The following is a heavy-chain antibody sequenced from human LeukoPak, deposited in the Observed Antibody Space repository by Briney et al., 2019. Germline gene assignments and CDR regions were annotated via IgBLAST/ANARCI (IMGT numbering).Heavy chain of an antibody. D-gene: IGHD6-13*01. CDR1: GGSISGSSYY. V-gene: IGHV4-39*01. J-gene: IGHJ4*02. Sequence: SETLSLTCTVSGGSISGSSYYWGWIRQPPGKGLEWIGSIYYSGRTYYNPSLKSRVTISVDTSKNQFSLKLNSVTATDTAVYYCARQRSSSQIFDYWGQGTLVTVSS. CDR3: ARQRSSSQIFDY. CDR2: IYYSGRT.